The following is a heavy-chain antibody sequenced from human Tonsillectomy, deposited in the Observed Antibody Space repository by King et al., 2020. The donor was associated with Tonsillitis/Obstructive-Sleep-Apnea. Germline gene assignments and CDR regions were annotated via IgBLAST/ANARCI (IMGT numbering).Heavy chain of an antibody. CDR2: INPSGGST. CDR3: ARDPSPLDY. Sequence: VQLVESGAEVKKPGASVKVSFKASGDTFTTYYMHWLRQAPGQWLELMGIINPSGGSTRYAQKFQGRVTMTRDTSPSTVYMELSSLTSEDTAVYYCARDPSPLDYWGQGTLVTVSS. V-gene: IGHV1-46*01. CDR1: GDTFTTYY. J-gene: IGHJ4*02.